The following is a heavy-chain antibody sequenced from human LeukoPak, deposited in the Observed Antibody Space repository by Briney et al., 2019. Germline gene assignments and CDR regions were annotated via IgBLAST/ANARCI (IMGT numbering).Heavy chain of an antibody. CDR1: GGSISSSSYY. D-gene: IGHD1-26*01. Sequence: SETLSLTCTVSGGSISSSSYYWGWIRQPPGKGLEWIGSIYYSGSTYYNPSLKSRVTISVDTSKNQFSLKLSSVTAADTALYYCARRLGSGSYNSFDSWGQGTLVTVSS. CDR3: ARRLGSGSYNSFDS. V-gene: IGHV4-39*01. J-gene: IGHJ4*02. CDR2: IYYSGST.